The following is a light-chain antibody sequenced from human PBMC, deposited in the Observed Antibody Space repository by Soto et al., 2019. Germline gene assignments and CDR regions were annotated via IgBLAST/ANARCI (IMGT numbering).Light chain of an antibody. CDR2: GAS. J-gene: IGKJ4*01. V-gene: IGKV1-39*01. Sequence: EIEMPQSPSSLSASVGASVTITCRASQNIDIFLNWYHQKPGRAPNLLIYGASTLQNGVPSRFSGSGSGTDFSLTISSLQPEDLGTYYGQQSSSAPPLPFGAGTKVDIK. CDR1: QNIDIF. CDR3: QQSSSAPPLP.